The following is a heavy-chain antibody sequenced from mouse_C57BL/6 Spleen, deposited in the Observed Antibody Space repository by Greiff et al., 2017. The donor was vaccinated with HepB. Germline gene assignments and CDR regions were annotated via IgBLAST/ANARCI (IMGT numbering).Heavy chain of an antibody. Sequence: QVQLKQPGAELVMPGASVKLSCKASGYTFTSYWMHWVKQRPGQGLEWIGEIDPSDSYTNYNQKFKGKSTLTVDKSSSTAYMQLSSLTSEDSAVYYCAREGIGNYLDYWGQGTTLTVSS. CDR3: AREGIGNYLDY. CDR1: GYTFTSYW. D-gene: IGHD1-1*02. V-gene: IGHV1-69*01. J-gene: IGHJ2*01. CDR2: IDPSDSYT.